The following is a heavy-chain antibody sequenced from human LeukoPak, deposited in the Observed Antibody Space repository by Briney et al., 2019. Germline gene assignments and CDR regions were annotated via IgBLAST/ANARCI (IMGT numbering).Heavy chain of an antibody. J-gene: IGHJ3*02. V-gene: IGHV1-2*02. Sequence: GASVKVSCKASGYTFTGYYMHWVRQAPGQGLEWMGWINPNSGGTNYAQKFQGRVTMTRDTSISTAYMELSRLRSDDTAVYYCARESSGWYEYDAFDIWGQGTMVTVSS. CDR1: GYTFTGYY. D-gene: IGHD6-19*01. CDR2: INPNSGGT. CDR3: ARESSGWYEYDAFDI.